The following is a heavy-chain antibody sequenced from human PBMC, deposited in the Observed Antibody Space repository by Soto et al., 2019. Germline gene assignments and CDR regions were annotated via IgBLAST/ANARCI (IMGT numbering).Heavy chain of an antibody. Sequence: PVGSLRLSCAASGFTFSSYGMHWVRQAPGKGLEWVAVIWYDGSNKYYADSVKGRFTISRDNSKNTLYLQMNSLRAEDTAVYYCARDRVSSSWYVYYYYGMDVWGQGTTVTVSS. CDR3: ARDRVSSSWYVYYYYGMDV. CDR2: IWYDGSNK. V-gene: IGHV3-33*01. CDR1: GFTFSSYG. D-gene: IGHD6-13*01. J-gene: IGHJ6*02.